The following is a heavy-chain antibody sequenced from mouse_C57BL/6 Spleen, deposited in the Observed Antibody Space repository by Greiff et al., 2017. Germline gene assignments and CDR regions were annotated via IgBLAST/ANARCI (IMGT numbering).Heavy chain of an antibody. Sequence: EVKLQESGPGLVKPSQSLSLTCSVTGYSITSGYYWNWIRQFPGNKLEWMGYISYDGSNNYNPSLKNRISITRDTSKNQFFLKLNSVTTEDTATYYCARGYDVAMDYWGQGTSVTVSS. V-gene: IGHV3-6*01. D-gene: IGHD2-2*01. CDR3: ARGYDVAMDY. J-gene: IGHJ4*01. CDR2: ISYDGSN. CDR1: GYSITSGYY.